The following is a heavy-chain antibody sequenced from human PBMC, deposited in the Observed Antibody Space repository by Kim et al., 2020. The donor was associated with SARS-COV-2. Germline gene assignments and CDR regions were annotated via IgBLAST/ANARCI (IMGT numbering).Heavy chain of an antibody. J-gene: IGHJ4*02. Sequence: GGSLRLSCAASGFTFSSYAMSWVRQAPGKGLEWVSVISNSGDRTYYADSVKGRFTISRDNSKNTVYLQMNSLRAEDTAVYYCANNWNLDYWGQGTLVTVSS. CDR3: ANNWNLDY. V-gene: IGHV3-23*01. CDR2: ISNSGDRT. D-gene: IGHD1-20*01. CDR1: GFTFSSYA.